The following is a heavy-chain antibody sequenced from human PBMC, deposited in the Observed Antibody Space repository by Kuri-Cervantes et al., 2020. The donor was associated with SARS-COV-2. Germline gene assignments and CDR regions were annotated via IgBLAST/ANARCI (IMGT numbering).Heavy chain of an antibody. J-gene: IGHJ4*02. CDR1: GGTFTTYN. CDR3: ARDHRGSDYSASTDY. Sequence: SVKVSCKASGGTFTTYNIYWVRQAPGQGLEWMGWIIPILGTTNYAQKFQGRVTISADKSTGTAYMYLSSLRSEDTATYFCARDHRGSDYSASTDYWGQGTLVTVSS. D-gene: IGHD4-17*01. V-gene: IGHV1-69*06. CDR2: IIPILGTT.